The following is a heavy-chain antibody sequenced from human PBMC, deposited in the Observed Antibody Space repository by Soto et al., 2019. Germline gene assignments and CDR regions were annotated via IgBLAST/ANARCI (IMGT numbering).Heavy chain of an antibody. CDR1: GFTFSDYY. D-gene: IGHD3-22*01. V-gene: IGHV3-11*01. J-gene: IGHJ5*02. CDR2: ISSSGSTI. Sequence: NPGGSLRLSCAASGFTFSDYYMSWIRQAPGKGLEWVSYISSSGSTIYYADSVKGRFTISRDNAKNSLYLQMNSLRAEDTAVYYCARATYYYDSSGYLLFPWQGWFDPWGQGTLVTVLL. CDR3: ARATYYYDSSGYLLFPWQGWFDP.